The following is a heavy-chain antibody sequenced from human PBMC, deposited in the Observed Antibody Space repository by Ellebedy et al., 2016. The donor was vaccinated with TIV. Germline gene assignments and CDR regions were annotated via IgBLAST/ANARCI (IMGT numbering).Heavy chain of an antibody. D-gene: IGHD3-10*01. V-gene: IGHV1-2*07. CDR3: ASLNPEITMVRGVIGWFDP. J-gene: IGHJ5*02. Sequence: AASVKVSCKASGYTFTGYYMHWVRQAPGQGLEWLGWINPNSGGTNYAHKFQGRVTMTRDTSISTAYMELSRLRSDDTAVYYCASLNPEITMVRGVIGWFDPWGQGTLVTVSS. CDR2: INPNSGGT. CDR1: GYTFTGYY.